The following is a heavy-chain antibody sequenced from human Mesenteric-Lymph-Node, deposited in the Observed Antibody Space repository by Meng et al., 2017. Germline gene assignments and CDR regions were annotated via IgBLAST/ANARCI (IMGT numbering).Heavy chain of an antibody. D-gene: IGHD4-17*01. V-gene: IGHV3-30-3*01. CDR2: ISYDGSNK. J-gene: IGHJ4*02. Sequence: HVQLVESGGGVVQSGRFLRLSCAASGFTFSSFAMHWVRQAPGKGLEWVAIISYDGSNKYYADSVKGRFTISRDNSKNTLYLQMNSLRPEDTAVYYCALSGYDYGEAFDYWGQGTLVTVSS. CDR1: GFTFSSFA. CDR3: ALSGYDYGEAFDY.